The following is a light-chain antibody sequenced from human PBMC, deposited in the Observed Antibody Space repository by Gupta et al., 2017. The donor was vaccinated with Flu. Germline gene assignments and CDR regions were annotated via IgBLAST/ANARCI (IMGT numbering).Light chain of an antibody. Sequence: DIQMTQSPSTLSASVGDSVTITCRASQTITNWLAWYQQKPGKAPKLLLYAASTLESGVPSRFSGSGSGTEFTLTITSLQPDDFATYYCQQYNSFSYTFGQGTKLEI. CDR1: QTITNW. CDR3: QQYNSFSYT. J-gene: IGKJ2*01. CDR2: AAS. V-gene: IGKV1-5*03.